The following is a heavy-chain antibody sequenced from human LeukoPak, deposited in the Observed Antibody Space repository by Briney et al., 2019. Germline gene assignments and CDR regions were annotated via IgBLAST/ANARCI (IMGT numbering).Heavy chain of an antibody. Sequence: SETLSLTCAVSGGSLSSSNWWSWVRQPPGKGLEWIGEIYHSGSTNYNPSLKSRVTISVDKSKNQFSLKLSSVTAADTAVYYCARDSISAALMFDPWGQGTLVTVSS. CDR1: GGSLSSSNW. CDR3: ARDSISAALMFDP. CDR2: IYHSGST. J-gene: IGHJ5*02. V-gene: IGHV4-4*02. D-gene: IGHD6-13*01.